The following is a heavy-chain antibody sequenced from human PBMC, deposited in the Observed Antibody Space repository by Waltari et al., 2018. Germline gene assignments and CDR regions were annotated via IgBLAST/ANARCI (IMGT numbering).Heavy chain of an antibody. J-gene: IGHJ2*01. V-gene: IGHV7-4-1*02. D-gene: IGHD2-15*01. Sequence: QVQLVQSGSELKKPGASVKVSCKASGYTFTSYAMNWVRQAPGQGLEWMGWIHTNTGNPTYAQGFTGRFVFSVDTSVSTAYLQISSLKAEDTAVYYCARGGQRIVVVVAATPDWYFDLWGRGTLVTVSS. CDR3: ARGGQRIVVVVAATPDWYFDL. CDR2: IHTNTGNP. CDR1: GYTFTSYA.